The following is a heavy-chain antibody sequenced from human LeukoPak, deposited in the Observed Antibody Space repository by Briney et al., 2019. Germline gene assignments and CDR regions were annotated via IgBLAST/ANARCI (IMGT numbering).Heavy chain of an antibody. CDR1: SGSFSGYY. Sequence: SETLSLTCDVNSGSFSGYYWTWIRQPPGKGLEWIGSIYYSGSTYYNPSLKSRVTISVDTSKNQFSLKLSSVTAADTAVYYCARSYSSGWYLLFDYWGQGTLVTVSS. CDR2: IYYSGST. J-gene: IGHJ4*02. V-gene: IGHV4-34*01. D-gene: IGHD6-19*01. CDR3: ARSYSSGWYLLFDY.